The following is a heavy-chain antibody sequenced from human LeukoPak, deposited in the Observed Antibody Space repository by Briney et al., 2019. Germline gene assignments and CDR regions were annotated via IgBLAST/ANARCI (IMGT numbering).Heavy chain of an antibody. CDR2: IYTSGIT. J-gene: IGHJ4*02. CDR1: GVSISAYY. CDR3: ARKDGDF. V-gene: IGHV4-4*07. Sequence: PSETLSLTCTVSGVSISAYYWTWIRQPAGKGLEWIGHIYTSGITNYNPSLESRLTMSLDTSKNQISLRLSSVTAADTAVYYCARKDGDFWGQGTLVTVSS.